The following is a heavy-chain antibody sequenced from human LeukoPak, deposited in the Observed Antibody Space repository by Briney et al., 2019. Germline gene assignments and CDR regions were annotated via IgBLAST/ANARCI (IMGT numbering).Heavy chain of an antibody. J-gene: IGHJ6*02. CDR1: AGSISSGGYY. V-gene: IGHV4-31*03. D-gene: IGHD2-2*01. Sequence: KPSQTLSLTCTVSAGSISSGGYYWSWIRQHPGKGLEWIGYIYYSGSTYYNPSLKSRVTISVDTSKNQFSLKLSSVTAADTAVYYCARDRADCSSTSCYGYYYYYGMDVWGQGTTVTVSS. CDR3: ARDRADCSSTSCYGYYYYYGMDV. CDR2: IYYSGST.